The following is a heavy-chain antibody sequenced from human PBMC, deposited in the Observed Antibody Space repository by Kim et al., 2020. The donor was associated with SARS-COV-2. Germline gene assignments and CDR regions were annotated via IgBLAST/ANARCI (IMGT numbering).Heavy chain of an antibody. V-gene: IGHV1-69*13. CDR1: GGTFSSYA. D-gene: IGHD3-10*01. Sequence: SVKVSCKASGGTFSSYAISWVRQAPGQGLEWMGGIIPIFGTANYAQKFQGRVTITADESTSTAYMELSSLRSEDTAVYYCARDYYGSGSYPFFDYWGQGTLVTVSS. CDR2: IIPIFGTA. CDR3: ARDYYGSGSYPFFDY. J-gene: IGHJ4*02.